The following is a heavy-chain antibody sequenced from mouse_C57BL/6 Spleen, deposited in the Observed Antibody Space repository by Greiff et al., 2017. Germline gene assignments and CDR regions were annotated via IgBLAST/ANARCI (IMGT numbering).Heavy chain of an antibody. CDR3: ARGGYYGSKWGYYLDY. Sequence: VQLQQPGAELVKPGASVKLSCKASGYTFTSYWMHWVKQRPGQGLEWIGMIHPNSGSTNYNEKFKSKATLTVDKSSSTAYMQLSSLTSEDSAVYYCARGGYYGSKWGYYLDYWGQGTTLTVSS. CDR1: GYTFTSYW. D-gene: IGHD1-1*01. V-gene: IGHV1-64*01. J-gene: IGHJ2*01. CDR2: IHPNSGST.